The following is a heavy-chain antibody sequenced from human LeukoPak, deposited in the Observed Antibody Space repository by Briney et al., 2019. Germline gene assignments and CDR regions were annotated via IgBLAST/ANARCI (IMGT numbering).Heavy chain of an antibody. CDR3: ATGKWEPLFDY. D-gene: IGHD1-26*01. V-gene: IGHV1-18*01. CDR2: ISAYNGNT. CDR1: GYTFTSYG. J-gene: IGHJ4*02. Sequence: ASVKVSCKASGYTFTSYGISWVRQAPGQGLEWMGWISAYNGNTNYAQKFQGRVTMTEDTSTDTAYMELSSLRSEDTAVYYCATGKWEPLFDYWGQGTLVTVSS.